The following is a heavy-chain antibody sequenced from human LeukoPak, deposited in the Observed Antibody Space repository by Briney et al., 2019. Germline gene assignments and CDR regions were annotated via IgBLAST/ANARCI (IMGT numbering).Heavy chain of an antibody. V-gene: IGHV4-39*01. CDR1: GGSISSSSYY. D-gene: IGHD3-10*01. CDR2: IYYSGST. CDR3: ATPYYYGSGSYAYDAFDI. Sequence: SETLSLTCTVSGGSISSSSYYWGWIRQPPGKGLEWIGSIYYSGSTYYNPSLKSRVTISVDTSKNQFSLKLSSVTAADTAVYYCATPYYYGSGSYAYDAFDIWGQGTMVTVSS. J-gene: IGHJ3*02.